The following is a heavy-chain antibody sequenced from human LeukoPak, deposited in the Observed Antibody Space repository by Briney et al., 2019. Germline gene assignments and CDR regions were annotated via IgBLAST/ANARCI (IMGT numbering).Heavy chain of an antibody. V-gene: IGHV3-33*01. CDR1: GFTFSSYG. CDR3: ARKRRDGYKYYFDY. D-gene: IGHD5-24*01. Sequence: PGGSLRLSCAASGFTFSSYGMPWVRQAPGKGLEWVAVIWYDGSNKYYADSVKGRFTISRDNSKNTLYLQMNSLRAEDTAVYYCARKRRDGYKYYFDYWGQGTLVTVSS. CDR2: IWYDGSNK. J-gene: IGHJ4*02.